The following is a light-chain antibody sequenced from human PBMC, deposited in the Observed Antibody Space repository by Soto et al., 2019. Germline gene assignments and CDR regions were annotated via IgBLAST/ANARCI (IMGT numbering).Light chain of an antibody. CDR1: SSDVGGYDH. CDR3: SSDAGNCNYV. J-gene: IGLJ1*01. Sequence: QSALTQPPSASGSPGQSVTIPCTGTSSDVGGYDHVSWYQQHPGKAPKLMIYEVTKRPAGVPDRFSGSKSGNTASLTVSGLQADDEADYYCSSDAGNCNYVFGTGTKLTVL. V-gene: IGLV2-8*01. CDR2: EVT.